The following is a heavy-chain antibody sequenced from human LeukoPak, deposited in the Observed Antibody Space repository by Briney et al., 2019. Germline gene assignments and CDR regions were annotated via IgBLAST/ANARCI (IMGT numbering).Heavy chain of an antibody. CDR1: GGSISSSSYY. CDR2: IYYSGST. Sequence: SGTLSLTCTVSGGSISSSSYYWGWIRQPPGKGLEWIGSIYYSGSTYYNPSLKSRVTISVDTSKNQFSLKLSSVTAADTAVYYCARRYSSGYYYEVGDAFDIWGQGTMVTVSS. J-gene: IGHJ3*02. V-gene: IGHV4-39*01. CDR3: ARRYSSGYYYEVGDAFDI. D-gene: IGHD3-22*01.